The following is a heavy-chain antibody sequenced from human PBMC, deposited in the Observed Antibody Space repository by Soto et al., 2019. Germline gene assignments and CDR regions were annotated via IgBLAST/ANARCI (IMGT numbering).Heavy chain of an antibody. J-gene: IGHJ6*02. CDR1: GGTFSSYA. D-gene: IGHD5-12*01. CDR2: IIPIFGTA. CDR3: AKEWLRGYYYGMDV. Sequence: SVKVSCKASGGTFSSYAISWVRQAPGQGLEWMGGIIPIFGTANYAQKFQGRVTITADESTSTAYMELSSLRSEDTAVYYCAKEWLRGYYYGMDVWGQGTTVTVSS. V-gene: IGHV1-69*13.